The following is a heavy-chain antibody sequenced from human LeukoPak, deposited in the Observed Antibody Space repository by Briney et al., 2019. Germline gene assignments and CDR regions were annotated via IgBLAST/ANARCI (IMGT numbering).Heavy chain of an antibody. V-gene: IGHV4-59*01. J-gene: IGHJ6*03. CDR3: ARGSVSYYYYYYYMDV. D-gene: IGHD1-26*01. CDR1: GGSISSYY. Sequence: PSETLSLTXTVSGGSISSYYWSWIGQPPGQGLEWIGYIYYSGSTNYNPSLKSRVTISVDTSKNQFSLKLSSVTAADTAVYYCARGSVSYYYYYYYMDVWGKGTTVTVSS. CDR2: IYYSGST.